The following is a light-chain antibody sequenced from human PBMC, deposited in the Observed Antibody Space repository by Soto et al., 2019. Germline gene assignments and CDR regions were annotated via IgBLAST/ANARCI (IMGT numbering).Light chain of an antibody. CDR2: GAF. CDR1: QSVGSN. Sequence: EIVLTQSPPTLSVSPGQRATLSCRASQSVGSNLAWYQQKPGQAPRLLIHGAFTRATGIPARFSGSGSGTKFTLTISSLQSEDFAVYYCQQYDNWWTFGQGTKVEIK. J-gene: IGKJ1*01. V-gene: IGKV3-15*01. CDR3: QQYDNWWT.